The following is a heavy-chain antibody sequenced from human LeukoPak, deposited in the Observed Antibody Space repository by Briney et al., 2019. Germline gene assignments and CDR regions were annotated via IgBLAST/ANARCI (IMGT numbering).Heavy chain of an antibody. D-gene: IGHD2-15*01. Sequence: GASVKVSCKASGYTFTSYGISWVRQAPGQGLEWVGWISAYNGNTNYAQKLQGRVTMTTDTSTSTAYMELRSLRSDDTAVYYCARDQGVVVVAAYTHYYYYGMDVWGQGTTVTVSS. V-gene: IGHV1-18*01. J-gene: IGHJ6*02. CDR1: GYTFTSYG. CDR3: ARDQGVVVVAAYTHYYYYGMDV. CDR2: ISAYNGNT.